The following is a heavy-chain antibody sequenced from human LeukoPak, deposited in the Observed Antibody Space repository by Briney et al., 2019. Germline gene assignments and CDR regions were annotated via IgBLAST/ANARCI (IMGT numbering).Heavy chain of an antibody. D-gene: IGHD2-15*01. CDR2: IYPGDSDT. V-gene: IGHV5-51*01. CDR1: GYSFTSYW. Sequence: GESLKISCKGSGYSFTSYWIGWVRQMPGKGLEWMGIIYPGDSDTRYSPSFQGQVTISADKSISTAYLQWSSLKAQDTAMYYCARLDCSGGSCYSGYFDYWGQGTLVTVSS. J-gene: IGHJ4*02. CDR3: ARLDCSGGSCYSGYFDY.